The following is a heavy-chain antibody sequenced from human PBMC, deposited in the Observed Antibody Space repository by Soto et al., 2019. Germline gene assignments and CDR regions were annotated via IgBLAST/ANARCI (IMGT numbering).Heavy chain of an antibody. CDR1: GFTFSTYA. CDR3: ARRPTERAS. Sequence: EAQMLESGGGAVQPGGSLRLSCAASGFTFSTYAVAWVRQSPGKGLEWVASISASGGDTWYADSVKGRFTISRDNSKNTLYLQMNSLRAEDTAVYYCARRPTERASWGQGTLVTVSS. J-gene: IGHJ5*02. V-gene: IGHV3-23*01. CDR2: ISASGGDT. D-gene: IGHD1-1*01.